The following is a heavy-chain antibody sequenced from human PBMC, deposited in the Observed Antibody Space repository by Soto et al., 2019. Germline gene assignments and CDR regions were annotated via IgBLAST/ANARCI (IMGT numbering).Heavy chain of an antibody. CDR3: ARDSRYCISTSRHHSGGDY. D-gene: IGHD2-2*01. Sequence: ASVKVSCKASGYTFTSYYMHWVRQAPGQGLEWMGIINPSGGSTSYAQKFQGRVTMTRDTSTSTVYMELSSLRSEDTAVYYCARDSRYCISTSRHHSGGDYWGQGTLVTVSS. CDR1: GYTFTSYY. J-gene: IGHJ4*02. CDR2: INPSGGST. V-gene: IGHV1-46*01.